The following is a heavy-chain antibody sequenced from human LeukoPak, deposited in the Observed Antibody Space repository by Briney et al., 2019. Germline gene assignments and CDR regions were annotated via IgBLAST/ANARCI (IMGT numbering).Heavy chain of an antibody. J-gene: IGHJ4*02. D-gene: IGHD2-15*01. Sequence: PGGSLRLSCAASGFTFYCFRMSWVRQAPGKGRVWVANIKQDGSEKYYVDSVKGRFTISRDNAKNSLYLQRNSLRAEDTAVYYCARDMGYCSGGSCYPYYFDYWGQGTLVTVSS. CDR2: IKQDGSEK. CDR3: ARDMGYCSGGSCYPYYFDY. V-gene: IGHV3-7*01. CDR1: GFTFYCFR.